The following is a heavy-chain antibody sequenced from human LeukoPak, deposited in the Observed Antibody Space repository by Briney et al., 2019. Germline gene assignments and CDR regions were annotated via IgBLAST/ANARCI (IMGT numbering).Heavy chain of an antibody. CDR1: GGSFSGYY. D-gene: IGHD3-10*01. CDR3: ARGITMVRGVPSKYYFDY. CDR2: INHSGST. Sequence: SETLSLTCAVYGGSFSGYYWSWIRQPPGKGLEWIGEINHSGSTNYNPSPKSRVTISVDTSKNQFSLKLSSVTAADSAVYYCARGITMVRGVPSKYYFDYWGQGTLVTVSS. V-gene: IGHV4-34*01. J-gene: IGHJ4*02.